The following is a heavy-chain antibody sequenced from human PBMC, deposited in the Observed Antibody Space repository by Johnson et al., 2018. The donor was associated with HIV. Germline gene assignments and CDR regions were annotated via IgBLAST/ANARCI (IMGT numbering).Heavy chain of an antibody. CDR2: INWNGASP. Sequence: VQLVESGGGLVKPGGSLRLSCAASGFTFSNAWMTWVRQAPGQGLEWVSGINWNGASPGYADSVKGRFTISRDNAKNPVYLQMNSLRAEDTALYYCARDVGGWGYRHAFDMWGQGTMVTVSS. CDR1: GFTFSNAW. V-gene: IGHV3-20*04. CDR3: ARDVGGWGYRHAFDM. D-gene: IGHD5-12*01. J-gene: IGHJ3*02.